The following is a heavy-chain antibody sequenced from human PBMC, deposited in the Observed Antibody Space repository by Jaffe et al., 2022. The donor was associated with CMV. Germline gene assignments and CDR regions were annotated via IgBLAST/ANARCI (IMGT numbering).Heavy chain of an antibody. D-gene: IGHD3-22*01. V-gene: IGHV4-39*01. Sequence: QLQLQESGPGLVKPSETLSLTCTVSGGSISSSSYYWGWIRQPPGKGLEWIGSIYYSGSTYYNPSLKSRVTISVDTSKNQFSLKLSSVTAADTAVYYCARLHKMIVVAFDYWGQGTLVTVSS. CDR1: GGSISSSSYY. CDR2: IYYSGST. CDR3: ARLHKMIVVAFDY. J-gene: IGHJ4*02.